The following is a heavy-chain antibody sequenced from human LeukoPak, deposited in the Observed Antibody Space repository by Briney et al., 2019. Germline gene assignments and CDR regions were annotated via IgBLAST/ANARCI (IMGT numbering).Heavy chain of an antibody. V-gene: IGHV3-7*04. D-gene: IGHD4-17*01. CDR1: GFTFSSYW. CDR2: IKQDGSEK. Sequence: GGSLRLSGAASGFTFSSYWMSWVRQAPGKGLEWVANIKQDGSEKYYVDSVKGRFTISRDNAKNSLYLQMNSLRAEDTAVYYCARDRFYGDYAWFDPWGQGTLVTVSS. J-gene: IGHJ5*02. CDR3: ARDRFYGDYAWFDP.